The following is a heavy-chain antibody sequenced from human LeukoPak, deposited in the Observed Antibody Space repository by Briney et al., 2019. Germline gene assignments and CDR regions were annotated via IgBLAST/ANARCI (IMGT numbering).Heavy chain of an antibody. Sequence: PGGSLRLSCAASGFTFSSYAMHWVRQAPGKGLEWVAVISYDGSNKYYADSVKGRFTISRDNSKNTLYLQMNSLRAEDTAVYYCARDLRRGYSYGTFDYWGQGTLVTVSS. V-gene: IGHV3-30-3*01. CDR1: GFTFSSYA. J-gene: IGHJ4*02. CDR2: ISYDGSNK. CDR3: ARDLRRGYSYGTFDY. D-gene: IGHD5-18*01.